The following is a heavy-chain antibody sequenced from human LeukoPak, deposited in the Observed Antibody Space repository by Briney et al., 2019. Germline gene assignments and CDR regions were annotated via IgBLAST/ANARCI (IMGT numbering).Heavy chain of an antibody. Sequence: GGSLRLSCAASGFTLSGFWMSWVRRAPGKGLEWVANIKQDGDEKYYVDSVKGRFTISRDNSKNTFLQMNSLRAEDTAVYYCAKDNAYYYADYWGQGTLVTVSS. V-gene: IGHV3-7*01. D-gene: IGHD3-10*01. J-gene: IGHJ4*02. CDR1: GFTLSGFW. CDR2: IKQDGDEK. CDR3: AKDNAYYYADY.